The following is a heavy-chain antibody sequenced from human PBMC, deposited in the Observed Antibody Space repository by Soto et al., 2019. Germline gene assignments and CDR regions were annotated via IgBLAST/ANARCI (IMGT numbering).Heavy chain of an antibody. Sequence: PSETLSLTCTVSGGSISSYYWSWIRQPPGKGLEWIGYIYYSGSTNYNPSLKSRVTISVDTSKNQFSLRLSSVTAADTAVYYCARSVGYDAFDIWGQGTMVTVS. CDR2: IYYSGST. J-gene: IGHJ3*02. CDR1: GGSISSYY. V-gene: IGHV4-59*01. D-gene: IGHD3-10*01. CDR3: ARSVGYDAFDI.